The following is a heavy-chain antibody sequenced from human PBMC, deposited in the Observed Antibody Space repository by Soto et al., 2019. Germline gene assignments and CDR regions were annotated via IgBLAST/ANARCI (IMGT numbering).Heavy chain of an antibody. CDR3: GNLDRVRGGCLYVPFES. CDR2: ISYDGSSD. CDR1: GFTCGIYG. J-gene: IGHJ4*02. Sequence: GGSLRLSCAASGFTCGIYGRHWVRQAPGKGLEWVAVISYDGSSDYFADSVKGRVSISRDNSKNTLSLQMDSLRAEDTAIYYHGNLDRVRGGCLYVPFESWGRGPLVTVS. V-gene: IGHV3-30*03. D-gene: IGHD3-10*02.